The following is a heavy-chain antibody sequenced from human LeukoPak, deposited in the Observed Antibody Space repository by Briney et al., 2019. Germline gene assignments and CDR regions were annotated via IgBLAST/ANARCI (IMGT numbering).Heavy chain of an antibody. CDR3: AREGGYYDSSGYYLLPPADY. V-gene: IGHV1-18*01. CDR2: ISAYNGNT. D-gene: IGHD3-22*01. CDR1: GYTFTSYG. J-gene: IGHJ4*02. Sequence: GASVKVSCKASGYTFTSYGISWVRQAPGQGLEWMGWISAYNGNTNYAQKLQGRVTMTTDTSTSTAYMELRSLRSDDTAVYYCAREGGYYDSSGYYLLPPADYWGQGTLVTVSS.